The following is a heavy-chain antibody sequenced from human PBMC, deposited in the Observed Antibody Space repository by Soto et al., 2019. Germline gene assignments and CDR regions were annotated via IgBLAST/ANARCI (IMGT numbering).Heavy chain of an antibody. CDR2: INHSGST. V-gene: IGHV4-34*01. CDR3: ARSYTRSSGWWY. J-gene: IGHJ4*02. Sequence: QVQLQQWGAGLLKPSETLSLTCAVYGRSFSGYYWSWIRQPPGKGLEWIGEINHSGSTNYNPSLKSRVTISVDTSKNQFSLKLSSVTAADTAVYYCARSYTRSSGWWYWGQGTLVTVSS. CDR1: GRSFSGYY. D-gene: IGHD6-19*01.